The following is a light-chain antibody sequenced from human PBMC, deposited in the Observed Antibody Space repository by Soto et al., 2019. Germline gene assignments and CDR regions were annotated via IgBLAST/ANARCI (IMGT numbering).Light chain of an antibody. V-gene: IGKV1-5*03. CDR3: QHYNSYSET. CDR1: QTISSW. J-gene: IGKJ1*01. CDR2: KAS. Sequence: IQMTQSHSTLSASVGDRPTIICRASQTISSWLAWYQQTPGKAPKLLIYKASTLKSGVPSRFSGSGSGTEFTLTISSLQPDDFATYYCQHYNSYSETFGPGTKVDIK.